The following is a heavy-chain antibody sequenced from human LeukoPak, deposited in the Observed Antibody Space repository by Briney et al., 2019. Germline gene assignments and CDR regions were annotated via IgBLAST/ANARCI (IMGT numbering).Heavy chain of an antibody. CDR2: IKQDGSEK. CDR3: ARLYYDFWSGYPRSLDY. Sequence: PGGSLRLSCAASGFTFSSYWMSWVRQAPGKGLELVANIKQDGSEKYYVDSVKGRFTISRDNAKNSLYLQMNSLRAEDTAVYYSARLYYDFWSGYPRSLDYWGQGTPVTVSS. J-gene: IGHJ4*02. D-gene: IGHD3-3*01. CDR1: GFTFSSYW. V-gene: IGHV3-7*01.